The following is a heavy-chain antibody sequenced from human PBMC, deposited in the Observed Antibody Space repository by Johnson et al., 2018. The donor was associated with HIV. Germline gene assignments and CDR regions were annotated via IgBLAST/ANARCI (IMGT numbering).Heavy chain of an antibody. J-gene: IGHJ3*02. CDR1: GFTFDDYG. CDR3: ARQHYYDSSGQGGGLDI. V-gene: IGHV3-20*04. D-gene: IGHD3-22*01. Sequence: VQLVESGGGVVRPGGYLRLSCVASGFTFDDYGMSWVRQVPGKGLAWVSGIDWNGGRQGYADSVKGRSTISRDNAKNSLYMEMNSLRAEDTALYYCARQHYYDSSGQGGGLDIWGQGTMVTVSS. CDR2: IDWNGGRQ.